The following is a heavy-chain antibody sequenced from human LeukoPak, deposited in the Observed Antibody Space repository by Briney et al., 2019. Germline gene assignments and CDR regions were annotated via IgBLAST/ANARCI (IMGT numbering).Heavy chain of an antibody. CDR2: INSDGYSI. CDR1: GFTFSSYW. V-gene: IGHV3-74*01. D-gene: IGHD6-19*01. Sequence: GGSLRLSCAASGFTFSSYWMHWVRQAPGKGLVWLSRINSDGYSISYADSVKGRFTISRDNAKNTLYLQMNTLRAEDTAMYYCARGIAVAGTDCWGQGTLVTVSS. CDR3: ARGIAVAGTDC. J-gene: IGHJ4*02.